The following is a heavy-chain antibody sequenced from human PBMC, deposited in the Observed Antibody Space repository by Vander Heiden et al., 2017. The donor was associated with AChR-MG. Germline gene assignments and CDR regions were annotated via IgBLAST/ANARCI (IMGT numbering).Heavy chain of an antibody. D-gene: IGHD3-22*01. CDR2: IYPGDSDT. V-gene: IGHV5-51*01. Sequence: EVQLVQSGAEVKKPGESLKISCTGSGYSFTSYWIGWVRQMPGKGLEWMGSIYPGDSDTRYSPSFQGQVTISADKSISTAYLQWSSLKASDTAMYYCARHRRPQSYYDSSGYVFDYWGQGTLVTVSS. J-gene: IGHJ4*02. CDR3: ARHRRPQSYYDSSGYVFDY. CDR1: GYSFTSYW.